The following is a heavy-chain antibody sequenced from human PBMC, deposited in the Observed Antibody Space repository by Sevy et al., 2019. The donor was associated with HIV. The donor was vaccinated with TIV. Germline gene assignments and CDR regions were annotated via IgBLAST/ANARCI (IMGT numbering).Heavy chain of an antibody. CDR3: AQETVGRFDS. Sequence: GGSLRLSCAASGFTFSAYWMNWVRQAPGKGLEWVANIKSDGSDKHYVDPVEGRFTISRDNAKNSLYLKMNGLRVGETAVYYCAQETVGRFDSWGQGTLVTVSS. CDR2: IKSDGSDK. D-gene: IGHD3-16*01. V-gene: IGHV3-7*01. CDR1: GFTFSAYW. J-gene: IGHJ4*02.